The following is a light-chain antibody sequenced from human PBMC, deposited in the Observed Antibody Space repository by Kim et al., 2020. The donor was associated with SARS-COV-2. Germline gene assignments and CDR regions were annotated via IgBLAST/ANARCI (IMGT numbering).Light chain of an antibody. CDR2: GAS. CDR3: QQYTNWPGT. V-gene: IGKV3-15*01. Sequence: IMMTQSPATLSVSPGERATLSCRASQSVSNYLAWYQQKPGQAPRLLIYGASTRATGIPARFSGSGSGTEFTLTISSLQSEDFAVYYCQQYTNWPGTFGQGTKLEI. J-gene: IGKJ2*01. CDR1: QSVSNY.